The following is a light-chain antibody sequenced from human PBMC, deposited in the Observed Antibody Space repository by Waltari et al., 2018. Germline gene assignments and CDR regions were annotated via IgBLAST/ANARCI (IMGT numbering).Light chain of an antibody. V-gene: IGLV2-8*01. J-gene: IGLJ2*01. CDR2: EVS. CDR3: SSYAGSNTYLL. Sequence: QAALTQPPSMSGSPGQSVTISCTRTSSDFGAYNRVSWYQQHPGKAPKLMIYEVSQRPSGVSDRLSGSKSGNTASLTISGLQADDEADYYCSSYAGSNTYLLFGGGTRLTVL. CDR1: SSDFGAYNR.